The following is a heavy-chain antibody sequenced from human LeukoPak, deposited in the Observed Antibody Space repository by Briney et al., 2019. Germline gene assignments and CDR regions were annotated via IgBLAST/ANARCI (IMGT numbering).Heavy chain of an antibody. CDR3: AREEALGSGSFDY. Sequence: SETLSLTCTVSGYSISSGYYWGWIRQPPGKGLEWIGSIYHSGSTYYNPSLKSRVTISVDTSKNQFSLKLSSVTAADTAVYYCAREEALGSGSFDYWGQGTLVTVSS. J-gene: IGHJ4*02. D-gene: IGHD1-26*01. CDR2: IYHSGST. V-gene: IGHV4-38-2*02. CDR1: GYSISSGYY.